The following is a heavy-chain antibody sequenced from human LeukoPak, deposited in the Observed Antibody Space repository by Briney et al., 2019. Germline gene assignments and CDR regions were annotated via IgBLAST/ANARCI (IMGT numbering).Heavy chain of an antibody. J-gene: IGHJ5*02. V-gene: IGHV4-59*11. Sequence: SETLSLTCTVSGGSISSHYWSWIRQPPGKGLEWIGYIYYSGSTNYNPSLKSRATISVDTSKNQFSLKLSSVTAADTAVYYCARVYYYDFWSGYYGPYWFDPWGQGTLVTVSS. CDR3: ARVYYYDFWSGYYGPYWFDP. D-gene: IGHD3-3*01. CDR2: IYYSGST. CDR1: GGSISSHY.